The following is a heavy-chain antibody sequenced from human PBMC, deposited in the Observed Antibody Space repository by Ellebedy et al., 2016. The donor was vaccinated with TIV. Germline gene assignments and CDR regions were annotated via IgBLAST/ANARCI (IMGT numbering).Heavy chain of an antibody. CDR3: EKLRQNIRTSIHY. V-gene: IGHV3-23*01. CDR2: ISASGGGT. D-gene: IGHD1-7*01. CDR1: GFTFSDYA. Sequence: PGGSLRPSCVASGFTFSDYAMNWFPQAPGKGLDWVASISASGGGTYYTDSVKGRFIISRDNAKDTLFLQMNSLRAEDTAFYYCEKLRQNIRTSIHYWGPGTLVTVSS. J-gene: IGHJ4*02.